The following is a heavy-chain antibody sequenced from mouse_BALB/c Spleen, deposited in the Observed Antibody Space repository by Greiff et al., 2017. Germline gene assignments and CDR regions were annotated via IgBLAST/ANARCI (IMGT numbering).Heavy chain of an antibody. J-gene: IGHJ3*01. Sequence: EVKLVESGPGLVKPSQSLSLTCTVTGYSITSDYAWTWIRQFPGNKLEWMGYISYSGSTSYNPSLKSRISITRDTSKNQFFLQLNSVTTEDTATYYCALYYGNPAWFAYWGQGTLVTVSA. CDR3: ALYYGNPAWFAY. V-gene: IGHV3-2*02. CDR1: GYSITSDYA. D-gene: IGHD2-1*01. CDR2: ISYSGST.